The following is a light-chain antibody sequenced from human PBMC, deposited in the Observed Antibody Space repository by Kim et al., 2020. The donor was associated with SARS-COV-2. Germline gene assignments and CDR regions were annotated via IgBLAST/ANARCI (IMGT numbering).Light chain of an antibody. CDR3: QQSYSTRPS. CDR2: AAS. V-gene: IGKV1-39*01. Sequence: DIQMTQSPSSLSASVGDRVTITCRASQSISSYLNWYQQKPGKAPKLLIYAASSLQSGVPSRFSGSGSGTDFTLTISSLQPEDFATYDCQQSYSTRPSFGQGTKLE. J-gene: IGKJ2*03. CDR1: QSISSY.